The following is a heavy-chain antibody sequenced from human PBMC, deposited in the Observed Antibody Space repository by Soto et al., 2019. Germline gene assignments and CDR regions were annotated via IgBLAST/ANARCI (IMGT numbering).Heavy chain of an antibody. D-gene: IGHD2-15*01. Sequence: GGSLRLSCAASGFAFSSYDIHWVRQAPGKGLEWVSAISGSGGSTYYADSVKGRFTISRDNSKNTLYLQMNSLRAEDTAVYYCAKIPHLSYCSGGSCYWYYFDYWGQGTLVTVSS. CDR2: ISGSGGST. CDR1: GFAFSSYD. V-gene: IGHV3-23*01. CDR3: AKIPHLSYCSGGSCYWYYFDY. J-gene: IGHJ4*02.